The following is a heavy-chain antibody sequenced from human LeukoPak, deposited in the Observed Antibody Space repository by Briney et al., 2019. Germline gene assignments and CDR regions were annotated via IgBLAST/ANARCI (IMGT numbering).Heavy chain of an antibody. CDR1: GFTFSDYW. V-gene: IGHV3-7*03. CDR3: AKARGLIGGAFDI. CDR2: VKQDGGEK. Sequence: GGSLRLSCAASGFTFSDYWMSWVRQAPGKGLEWVANVKQDGGEKHYIDSVKGRFTISRDNSKNSLYLQMNSLRTEDTALYYCAKARGLIGGAFDIWGQGTMVTVSS. J-gene: IGHJ3*02. D-gene: IGHD3-22*01.